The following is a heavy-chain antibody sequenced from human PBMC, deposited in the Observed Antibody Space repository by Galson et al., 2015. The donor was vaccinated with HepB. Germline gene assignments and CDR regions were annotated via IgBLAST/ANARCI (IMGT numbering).Heavy chain of an antibody. CDR1: GYTFTSYA. J-gene: IGHJ5*02. CDR2: INAGNGNT. V-gene: IGHV1-3*01. CDR3: ARDATSGSGWHGRWFDP. D-gene: IGHD6-19*01. Sequence: SVKVSCKASGYTFTSYAMHWVRQAPGQRLEWMGWINAGNGNTKYSQKFQGRVTVTRDTSANTAYMELSSLRSEDTAVYYCARDATSGSGWHGRWFDPWGQGTLFTVSS.